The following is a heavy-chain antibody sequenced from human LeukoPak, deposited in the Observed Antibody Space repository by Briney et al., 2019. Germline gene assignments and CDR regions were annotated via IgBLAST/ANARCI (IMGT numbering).Heavy chain of an antibody. CDR3: AKTVDGTYQAAFDV. J-gene: IGHJ3*01. CDR2: ISSTGGST. D-gene: IGHD1-26*01. Sequence: PGGSLRLSCAASGPTFSGYALSWVRQAPGKGLDWVSTISSTGGSTFFADSVKGRFTISRDNSENTLYLEMNSLRVEDTAMYYCAKTVDGTYQAAFDVWGLGTMVAVSS. V-gene: IGHV3-23*01. CDR1: GPTFSGYA.